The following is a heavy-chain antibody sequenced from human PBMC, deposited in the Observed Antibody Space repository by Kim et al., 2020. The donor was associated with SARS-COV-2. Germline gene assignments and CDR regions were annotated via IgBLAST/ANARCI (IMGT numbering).Heavy chain of an antibody. CDR2: ISSSGSTI. D-gene: IGHD3-9*01. J-gene: IGHJ4*02. V-gene: IGHV3-48*03. Sequence: GGSLRLSCAASGFTFSSYEMNWVRQAPGKGLEWVSYISSSGSTIYYADSVKGRFTISRDNAKNSLYLQMNSLRAEDTAVYYCARVGRPRDYDILTGYYDYWGQGTLVTVSS. CDR1: GFTFSSYE. CDR3: ARVGRPRDYDILTGYYDY.